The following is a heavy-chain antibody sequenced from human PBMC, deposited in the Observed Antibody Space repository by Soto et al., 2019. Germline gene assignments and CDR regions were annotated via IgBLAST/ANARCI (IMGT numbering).Heavy chain of an antibody. D-gene: IGHD3-3*01. V-gene: IGHV4-39*01. CDR2: IYYSGST. Sequence: XETLSLTCTVSGCSISSSSYYWGWIPQPPGKGLEWIGSIYYSGSTYYNPSLKSRVTISVDTSKNQFSLKLSSVTAADTAVYYCARATYYDFWSGYSKTNWFDPWGQGPLVTVSS. J-gene: IGHJ5*02. CDR3: ARATYYDFWSGYSKTNWFDP. CDR1: GCSISSSSYY.